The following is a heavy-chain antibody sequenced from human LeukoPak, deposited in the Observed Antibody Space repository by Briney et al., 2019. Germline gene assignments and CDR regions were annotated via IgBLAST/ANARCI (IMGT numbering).Heavy chain of an antibody. CDR3: TTFSDCSTSVCYNNY. J-gene: IGHJ4*02. V-gene: IGHV3-15*01. D-gene: IGHD2-2*02. Sequence: GGSLRLSCVVSGLTFSNVWMSWVRQAPGKGLEWVGRIKSKTHGGTTDYAAPVYGRFSVSRDDSKNTLYLQMNSLQTEDTAVYYCTTFSDCSTSVCYNNYWGQGTLVTVSS. CDR1: GLTFSNVW. CDR2: IKSKTHGGTT.